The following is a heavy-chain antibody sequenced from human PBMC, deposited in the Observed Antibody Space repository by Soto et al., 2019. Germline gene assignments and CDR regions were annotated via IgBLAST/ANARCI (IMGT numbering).Heavy chain of an antibody. Sequence: ASVKVSCKASGYTFTSYGISWVRQAPGQGLEWMGWISAYNGNTNYAQKLQGRVTMTTDTSTSTAYMELRSLRSDDTAVYYCARRDVYYYGSGSYYSRDYFDYSGPGTMVTVSS. J-gene: IGHJ4*02. CDR3: ARRDVYYYGSGSYYSRDYFDY. CDR2: ISAYNGNT. D-gene: IGHD3-10*01. CDR1: GYTFTSYG. V-gene: IGHV1-18*01.